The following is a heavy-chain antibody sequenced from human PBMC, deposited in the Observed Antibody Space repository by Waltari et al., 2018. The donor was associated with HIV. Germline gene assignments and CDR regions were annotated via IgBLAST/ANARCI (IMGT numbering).Heavy chain of an antibody. J-gene: IGHJ4*02. CDR2: INPKSGGT. Sequence: QVQLVQCGAEVKKPGASVKVSCKASGYTFTGYFMHWVRQAPGQGLEWMGRINPKSGGTDYAQKVQGRVTMTRDTSISTAYMGLSRLTSDDTAVYFGARGDYGGNGVDYWGQGTLVTVSS. CDR1: GYTFTGYF. D-gene: IGHD4-17*01. CDR3: ARGDYGGNGVDY. V-gene: IGHV1-2*06.